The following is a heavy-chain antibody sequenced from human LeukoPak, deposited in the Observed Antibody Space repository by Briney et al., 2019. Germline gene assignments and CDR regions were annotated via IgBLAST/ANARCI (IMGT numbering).Heavy chain of an antibody. V-gene: IGHV4-39*01. Sequence: SETLSLTCTVSGDSISSTGYYWGWIRQPPGKGLEWIASKYHSGSTYHNPSLKSRVTISVDTSKNQLSLKLSSVTAADTAIYYCARHEHSASFYGLSWFDPWGQGTLVTVSS. CDR3: ARHEHSASFYGLSWFDP. CDR2: KYHSGST. CDR1: GDSISSTGYY. D-gene: IGHD4-17*01. J-gene: IGHJ5*02.